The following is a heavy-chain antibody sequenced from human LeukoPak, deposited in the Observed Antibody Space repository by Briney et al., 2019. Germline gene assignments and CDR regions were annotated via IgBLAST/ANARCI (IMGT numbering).Heavy chain of an antibody. V-gene: IGHV3-66*02. D-gene: IGHD3-16*01. Sequence: GGSLRLSCAASGFTGSNNYMSWVRQAPGKGLEWVSVIYSGDNTYYVESVKGRFTISRDNSKNTLFLQMNRLRAEDTAVYYCAGRRVLDASFDYWGQGTLVTVSS. CDR2: IYSGDNT. J-gene: IGHJ4*02. CDR3: AGRRVLDASFDY. CDR1: GFTGSNNY.